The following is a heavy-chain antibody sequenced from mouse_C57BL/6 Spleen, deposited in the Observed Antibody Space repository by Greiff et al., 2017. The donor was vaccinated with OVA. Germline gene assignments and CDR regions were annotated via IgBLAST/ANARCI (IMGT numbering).Heavy chain of an antibody. D-gene: IGHD2-4*01. CDR3: ARENDYDGLD. J-gene: IGHJ3*01. CDR1: GYSITSGYY. Sequence: ESGPGLVKPSQSLSLTCSVTGYSITSGYYWNWIRQFPGNKLEWMGYISYDGSNNYNPSLKNRISITRDTSKNQFFLKLNSVTTEDTATYYCARENDYDGLDWGQGTLVTVSA. V-gene: IGHV3-6*01. CDR2: ISYDGSN.